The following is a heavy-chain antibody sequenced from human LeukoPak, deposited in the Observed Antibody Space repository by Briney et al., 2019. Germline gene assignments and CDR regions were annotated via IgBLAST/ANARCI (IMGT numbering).Heavy chain of an antibody. V-gene: IGHV4-39*01. Sequence: SETLSLTCTVSGGSISSSTYYWGWIRQSPGEGLEWIGSIYYSGYTYYSPSLKSRLTIFVDTSKNQFSPKLSSVTAADTAVYYCARQGGDSMVRGVIKDWFGPWGQGTLVTVSS. CDR1: GGSISSSTYY. CDR2: IYYSGYT. CDR3: ARQGGDSMVRGVIKDWFGP. D-gene: IGHD3-10*01. J-gene: IGHJ5*02.